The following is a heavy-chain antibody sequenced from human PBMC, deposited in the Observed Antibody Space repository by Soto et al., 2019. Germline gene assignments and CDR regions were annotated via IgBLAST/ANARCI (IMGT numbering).Heavy chain of an antibody. CDR3: ARDGAAPKDWYFHL. J-gene: IGHJ2*01. Sequence: QVQLVESGGGVVQPGRSLRLSCAASGFRFSDCGMHWVRQAPGEGLEWVAFISYDGSKKFYADSVKGRFTVSRDDSKNTVYLQVNSLRDEDTAVYYCARDGAAPKDWYFHLWGRGTLVTVSS. V-gene: IGHV3-33*01. D-gene: IGHD6-13*01. CDR1: GFRFSDCG. CDR2: ISYDGSKK.